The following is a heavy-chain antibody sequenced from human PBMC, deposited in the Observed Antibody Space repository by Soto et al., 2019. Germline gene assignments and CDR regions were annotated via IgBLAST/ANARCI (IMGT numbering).Heavy chain of an antibody. CDR1: GYIFTSYW. D-gene: IGHD1-26*01. J-gene: IGHJ4*02. Sequence: GESLKISCNGSGYIFTSYWIGWVRQMPGKGLEWMGIIYPGDSDTRYSPSFQGQVTISADKSISTAYLQWSSLKASDTAMYYCARQVAWELRYFDYWGQGTLVTVSS. V-gene: IGHV5-51*01. CDR3: ARQVAWELRYFDY. CDR2: IYPGDSDT.